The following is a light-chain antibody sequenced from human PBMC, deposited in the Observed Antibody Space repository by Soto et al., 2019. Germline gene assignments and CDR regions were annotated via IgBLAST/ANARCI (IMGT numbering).Light chain of an antibody. CDR2: KAS. Sequence: DIQMTQSPSTLSASVGDRVTITCRASQSISNWLAWYQQKPGKAPKLLIYKASSLESGVPSRFSGSGSGTEFTLTISSLQPDDFATYYCQKYNSYPYTFGQGTKLAIK. CDR1: QSISNW. J-gene: IGKJ2*01. CDR3: QKYNSYPYT. V-gene: IGKV1-5*03.